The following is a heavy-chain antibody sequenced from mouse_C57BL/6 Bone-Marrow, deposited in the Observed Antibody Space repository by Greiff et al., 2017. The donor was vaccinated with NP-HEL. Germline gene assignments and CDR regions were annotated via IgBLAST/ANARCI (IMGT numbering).Heavy chain of an antibody. CDR1: GYAFSSSW. CDR3: ATYGNYGYFDY. Sequence: VQLQQSGPELVKPGASVKISCKASGYAFSSSWMNWVKQRPGKGLEWIGRIYPGDGDTNYNGKFKGKATLTAAKSSSTAYMQLSSLTSEDSAVYFCATYGNYGYFDYWGQGTTLTVSS. V-gene: IGHV1-82*01. CDR2: IYPGDGDT. D-gene: IGHD2-1*01. J-gene: IGHJ2*01.